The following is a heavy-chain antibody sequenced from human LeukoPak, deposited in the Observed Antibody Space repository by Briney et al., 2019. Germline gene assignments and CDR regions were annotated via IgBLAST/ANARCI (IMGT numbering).Heavy chain of an antibody. CDR2: INTNTGNP. V-gene: IGHV7-4-1*02. CDR1: GHTFTSYA. J-gene: IGHJ6*02. D-gene: IGHD2-2*01. Sequence: ASVKVSCKASGHTFTSYAMNWVRQAPGQGLEWMGWINTNTGNPTYAQGFTGRFVFSLDTSVSTAYLQISSLKAEDTAVYYCARVAVVPAAIRYYYYYGMDVWGQGTTVTVSS. CDR3: ARVAVVPAAIRYYYYYGMDV.